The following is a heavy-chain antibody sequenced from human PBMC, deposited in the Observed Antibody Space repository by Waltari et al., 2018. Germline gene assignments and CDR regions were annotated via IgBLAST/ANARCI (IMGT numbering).Heavy chain of an antibody. CDR2: IYYSGSA. J-gene: IGHJ4*02. D-gene: IGHD6-19*01. CDR3: ARQWLVRFDY. CDR1: GGSISSSSYY. V-gene: IGHV4-39*07. Sequence: QLQLQESGPGLVKPSETLSLTCTVSGGSISSSSYYWGWIRQPPGKGLEWIGSIYYSGSAYYNPSLKSRVTISVDTAKNQFSLKLSSVTAADTAVYYCARQWLVRFDYWGQGTLVTVSS.